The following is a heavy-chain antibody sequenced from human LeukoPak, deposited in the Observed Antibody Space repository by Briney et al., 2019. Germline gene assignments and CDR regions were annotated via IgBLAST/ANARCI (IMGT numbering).Heavy chain of an antibody. D-gene: IGHD5-24*01. CDR1: GYTFTSYD. CDR2: MNPNSGNT. J-gene: IGHJ4*02. V-gene: IGHV1-8*01. Sequence: ASVTVSCKASGYTFTSYDINWVRQATGQGLEWMGWMNPNSGNTGYAQKFQGRVTMTRNTSISTAYMELSSLRSEDTAVYYCARLPGAKRQFDYWGQGTLVTVSS. CDR3: ARLPGAKRQFDY.